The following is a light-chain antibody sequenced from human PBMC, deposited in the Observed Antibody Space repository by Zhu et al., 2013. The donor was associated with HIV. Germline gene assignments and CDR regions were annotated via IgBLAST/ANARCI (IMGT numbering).Light chain of an antibody. Sequence: EVVMTQFPATLSVSPGERATLSCGASQSVGTNLAWYQQKPGQAPRLLIHGASIRATDIPDRFSGSGSGTDFTLTIARLESEDFAVYYCQQYGSSPPYTFGQGTKLEIK. CDR3: QQYGSSPPYT. J-gene: IGKJ2*01. V-gene: IGKV3-20*01. CDR2: GAS. CDR1: QSVGTN.